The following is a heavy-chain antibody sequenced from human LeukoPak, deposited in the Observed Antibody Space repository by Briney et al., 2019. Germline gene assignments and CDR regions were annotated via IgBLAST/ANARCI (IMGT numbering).Heavy chain of an antibody. CDR2: ISYDGSNK. Sequence: GGSLRLSCAASGFTFSSYAMHWVRQAPGKGLEWVAVISYDGSNKYYADSVKGRFTISRDNSKNTLYLQMNSLRAEDTAVYYCAKDVDFDPWGQGTLVTVSS. CDR1: GFTFSSYA. J-gene: IGHJ5*02. D-gene: IGHD5-12*01. V-gene: IGHV3-30-3*01. CDR3: AKDVDFDP.